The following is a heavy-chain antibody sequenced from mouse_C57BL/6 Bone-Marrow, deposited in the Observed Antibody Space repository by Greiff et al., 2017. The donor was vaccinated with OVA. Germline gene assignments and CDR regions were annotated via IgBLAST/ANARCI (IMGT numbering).Heavy chain of an antibody. D-gene: IGHD1-1*01. CDR2: INPNYGTT. Sequence: EVQLQQSGPELVKPGASVKISCKASGYSFTDYNMNWVKRSNGKSLEWIGVINPNYGTTSYNQKFKGKATLTVDQSSSTAYMQLNSLTSEDSAVYYCATLYYGSSYYYAMDYWGQGTSVTVSS. V-gene: IGHV1-39*01. J-gene: IGHJ4*01. CDR3: ATLYYGSSYYYAMDY. CDR1: GYSFTDYN.